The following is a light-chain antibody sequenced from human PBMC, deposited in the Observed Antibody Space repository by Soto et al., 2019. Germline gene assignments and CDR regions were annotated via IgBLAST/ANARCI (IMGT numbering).Light chain of an antibody. CDR1: SSDVGSYNL. V-gene: IGLV2-23*03. CDR3: CSYAGSSTLWV. CDR2: EGS. J-gene: IGLJ3*02. Sequence: QSALTQPASVSGSPGQSITISCTGTSSDVGSYNLVSWYQQHPGKAPKLMIYEGSKRPSGVSNRFSGSKSGNTASLTISRLQAEDEADYYCCSYAGSSTLWVFGGGTKLTVL.